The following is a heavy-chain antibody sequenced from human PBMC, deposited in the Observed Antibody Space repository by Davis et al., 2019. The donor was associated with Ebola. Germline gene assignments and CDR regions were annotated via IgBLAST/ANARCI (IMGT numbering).Heavy chain of an antibody. CDR2: INGDGSIT. CDR3: ARGDYFDY. Sequence: HTGGSLRLSCAASGFTFIDYYMHWVRHPPGQGLGWFSYINGDGSITGYADSGKVRFTISRDNAKNTLYLQMNSLRAEDTAVYYCARGDYFDYWGQGTLVTVSS. V-gene: IGHV3-74*01. CDR1: GFTFIDYY. J-gene: IGHJ4*02.